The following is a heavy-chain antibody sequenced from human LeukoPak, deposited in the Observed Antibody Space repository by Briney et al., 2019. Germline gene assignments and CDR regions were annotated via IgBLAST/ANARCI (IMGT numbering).Heavy chain of an antibody. CDR3: AALDSSSSGDF. J-gene: IGHJ4*02. CDR2: INPNSGVT. V-gene: IGHV1-2*02. Sequence: ASVKVSCKGSGYTFNDYFMHWVRQAPGQGLEWMGWINPNSGVTNYPQKFQGRVTMTRDTSISTAYMELSSLTSDDTAVYYCAALDSSSSGDFWGQGTLVTVS. D-gene: IGHD6-6*01. CDR1: GYTFNDYF.